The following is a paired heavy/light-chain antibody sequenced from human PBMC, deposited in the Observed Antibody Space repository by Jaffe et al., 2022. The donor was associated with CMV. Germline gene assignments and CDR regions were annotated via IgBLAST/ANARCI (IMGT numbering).Light chain of an antibody. CDR2: DVG. CDR1: SSDVGRYKF. Sequence: QSVLTQPRSVSGSPGQSVTISCTGTSSDVGRYKFVSWYQQHPGKAPKLMTYDVGKRPSGVPDRFSGSKSGNTASLTISGLQAEDEADYYCCSYAGSYNFVLFGGGTKLTVL. CDR3: CSYAGSYNFVL. J-gene: IGLJ2*01. V-gene: IGLV2-11*01.
Heavy chain of an antibody. V-gene: IGHV3-9*01. D-gene: IGHD2-15*01. J-gene: IGHJ3*02. Sequence: EVQLVESGGGLVQPGRSLRLSCAASGFTFDDYAMHWVRQAPGKGLEWVSSISWSRGSVGYADSVKGRFTISRDNAKNSLYLQMNGLRAEDTALYYCGKDLLQGATHPSNAFDIWGQGTMVTVSS. CDR3: GKDLLQGATHPSNAFDI. CDR2: ISWSRGSV. CDR1: GFTFDDYA.